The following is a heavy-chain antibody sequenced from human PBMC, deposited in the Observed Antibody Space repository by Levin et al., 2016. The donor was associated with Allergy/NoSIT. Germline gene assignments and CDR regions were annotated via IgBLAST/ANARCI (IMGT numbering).Heavy chain of an antibody. J-gene: IGHJ4*02. Sequence: WIRQPPGKALEWLALIYRFDDKRYSPSLKSRLTITKDTSKNQVVLTMTNMDPVDTATYYCAHSEGYCSAGSCYSDYWGQGTLVTVSS. V-gene: IGHV2-5*01. CDR2: IYRFDDK. CDR3: AHSEGYCSAGSCYSDY. D-gene: IGHD2-15*01.